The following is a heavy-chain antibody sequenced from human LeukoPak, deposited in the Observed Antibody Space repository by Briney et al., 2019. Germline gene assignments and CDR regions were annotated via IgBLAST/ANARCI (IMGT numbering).Heavy chain of an antibody. CDR2: INQDGSEK. J-gene: IGHJ4*02. CDR1: GFTFSTYW. D-gene: IGHD7-27*01. V-gene: IGHV3-7*04. CDR3: ARDLGY. Sequence: GGSLRLSCAVPGFTFSTYWMTWVRQALGKGLEWVATINQDGSEKYYVDSVKGRFTISRDNANNSLHLQMNSLRAEDTAVYYCARDLGYWGQGTLVTVSS.